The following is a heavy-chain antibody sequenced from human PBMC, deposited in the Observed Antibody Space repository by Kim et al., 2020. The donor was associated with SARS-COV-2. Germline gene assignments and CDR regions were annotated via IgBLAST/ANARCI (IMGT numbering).Heavy chain of an antibody. D-gene: IGHD3-10*01. Sequence: YYADSVKGRFTISRDNSKNTLYLQMNSLRAEDTAVYYCARAKGGFGGFDYWGQGTLVTVSS. J-gene: IGHJ4*02. V-gene: IGHV3-30*01. CDR3: ARAKGGFGGFDY.